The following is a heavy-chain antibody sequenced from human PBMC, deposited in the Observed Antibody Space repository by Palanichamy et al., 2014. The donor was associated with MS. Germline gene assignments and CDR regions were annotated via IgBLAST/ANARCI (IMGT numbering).Heavy chain of an antibody. D-gene: IGHD6-13*01. J-gene: IGHJ5*02. V-gene: IGHV4-34*01. CDR1: GGSFSGLL. Sequence: QVQLPQWGAGLLKPSETLSLTCAVYGGSFSGLLLELDPPAPRKGLEWIGEINHSGSANYNPSLKSRVTISVDRSKNQFSLKLSSVTAADTAVYYCARATYTSTWYSNWFDPWGQGTLVTVSS. CDR2: INHSGSA. CDR3: ARATYTSTWYSNWFDP.